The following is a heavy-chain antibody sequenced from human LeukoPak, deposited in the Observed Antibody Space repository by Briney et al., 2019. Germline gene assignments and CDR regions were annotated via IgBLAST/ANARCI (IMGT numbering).Heavy chain of an antibody. CDR2: IIPIFGTA. Sequence: GASVKVSCKASGGTFSSYAISWVRQAPGQGLEWMGGIIPIFGTANYAQKFQGRVTMTEDTSTDTAYMELSSLRSEDTAVYYCATDDLTIFGVVLFFWGQGTLVTVSS. V-gene: IGHV1-69*06. CDR1: GGTFSSYA. D-gene: IGHD3-3*01. J-gene: IGHJ4*02. CDR3: ATDDLTIFGVVLFF.